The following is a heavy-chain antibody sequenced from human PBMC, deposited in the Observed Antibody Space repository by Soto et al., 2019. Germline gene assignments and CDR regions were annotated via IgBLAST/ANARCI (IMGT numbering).Heavy chain of an antibody. J-gene: IGHJ5*02. CDR3: ARVDSSGNGFVGGTSVLNWFDP. CDR1: GYTFTNYD. D-gene: IGHD3-10*01. Sequence: QVHLVQSGGEVKEPGASVKVSCKASGYTFTNYDITWVRQAPGQGLEWMGWVSPDNGNRNYAQRFQGRVTMTTDTSTSTSDMELRSLKSEYTAVYYCARVDSSGNGFVGGTSVLNWFDPLGQGTLVTVTS. CDR2: VSPDNGNR. V-gene: IGHV1-18*01.